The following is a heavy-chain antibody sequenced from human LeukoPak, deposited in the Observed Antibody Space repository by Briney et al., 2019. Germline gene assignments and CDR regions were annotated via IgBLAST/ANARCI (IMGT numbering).Heavy chain of an antibody. CDR3: ARGIVMGDYGFWSGPDYYYYMDV. CDR1: GYTFTGYY. J-gene: IGHJ6*03. V-gene: IGHV1-2*02. CDR2: INPNSGVT. Sequence: ASVKVSCKASGYTFTGYYMHWVRQAPGQGLEWMGWINPNSGVTNYAQKFLGRVTMTRDTSISTVYMELSSLRSDDTAVYYCARGIVMGDYGFWSGPDYYYYMDVWGKGTMVTVSS. D-gene: IGHD3-3*01.